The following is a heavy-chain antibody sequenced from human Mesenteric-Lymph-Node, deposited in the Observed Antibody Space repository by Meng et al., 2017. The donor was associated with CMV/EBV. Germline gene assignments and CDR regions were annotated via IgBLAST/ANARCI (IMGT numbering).Heavy chain of an antibody. CDR1: GGSISSYF. D-gene: IGHD3-3*01. CDR2: LYNSGST. J-gene: IGHJ4*02. V-gene: IGHV4-59*12. Sequence: SETLSLTCTVSGGSISSYFWSWIRQPPGKGLEWIGCLYNSGSTNYNRSLKSRVTISVDMSKNHFSLTLSSVTAADTAVYYCAKEVFRFLEWHPLDYWGQGTLVTVSS. CDR3: AKEVFRFLEWHPLDY.